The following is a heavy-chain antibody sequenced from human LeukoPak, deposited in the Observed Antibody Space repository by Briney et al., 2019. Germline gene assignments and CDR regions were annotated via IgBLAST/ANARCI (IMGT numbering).Heavy chain of an antibody. J-gene: IGHJ4*02. V-gene: IGHV3-53*01. D-gene: IGHD4-17*01. CDR1: GFTFNDYD. CDR2: IYSGGNT. CDR3: ARRAGEYSHPYDY. Sequence: GGSLRLSCAASGFTFNDYDMNWVRQAPGKGLEWASFIYSGGNTHYSDSVKGRFTISRDNSKNTLYLQMNSLRADDTAVYYCARRAGEYSHPYDYWGQGTLVTVSS.